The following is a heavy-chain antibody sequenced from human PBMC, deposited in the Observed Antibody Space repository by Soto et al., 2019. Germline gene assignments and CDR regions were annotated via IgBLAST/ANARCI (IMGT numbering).Heavy chain of an antibody. CDR2: IYYSGST. V-gene: IGHV4-61*01. J-gene: IGHJ5*02. Sequence: PPETLCLTCPVSDGSVSSGSDYWSWLSQPPGKRLEWIGYIYYSGSTNYNPSLKSRVTISVDTSKNQFSLKLSSVTAADTAVYYCARAPFVGYDFWSGYYPPNWFDPWGQGTLVTVSS. CDR3: ARAPFVGYDFWSGYYPPNWFDP. CDR1: DGSVSSGSDY. D-gene: IGHD3-3*01.